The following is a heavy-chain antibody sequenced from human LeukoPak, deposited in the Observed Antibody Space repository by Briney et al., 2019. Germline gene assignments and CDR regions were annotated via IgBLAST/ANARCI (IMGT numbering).Heavy chain of an antibody. CDR3: ARDGGYDTLTGYRSHYYYYYGMDV. CDR1: GFTFDDYG. Sequence: PGGSLRLSCAASGFTFDDYGMSWVRQAPGKGLEWVSGVNWHGGSTGYADSVKGRFTISRDNAKNSLYLQMNSLRAEDTALYYCARDGGYDTLTGYRSHYYYYYGMDVWGQGTTVTVSS. J-gene: IGHJ6*02. V-gene: IGHV3-20*04. CDR2: VNWHGGST. D-gene: IGHD3-9*01.